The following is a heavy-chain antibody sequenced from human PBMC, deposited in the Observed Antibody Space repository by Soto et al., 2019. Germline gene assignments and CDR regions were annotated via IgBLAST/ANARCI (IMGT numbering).Heavy chain of an antibody. V-gene: IGHV3-7*01. Sequence: EVQLVESGGGLVRPGGSLRLSCAASGLAFRSFLMSWVRQAPGGGLEWVAYINQDGRDTYYSDSVRDRFTISRDNPANSLCLHMNSLGAEHPAVYYCATYHDDEWESYRHRYWGQGTLVTGSS. J-gene: IGHJ4*02. CDR3: ATYHDDEWESYRHRY. D-gene: IGHD3-16*02. CDR1: GLAFRSFL. CDR2: INQDGRDT.